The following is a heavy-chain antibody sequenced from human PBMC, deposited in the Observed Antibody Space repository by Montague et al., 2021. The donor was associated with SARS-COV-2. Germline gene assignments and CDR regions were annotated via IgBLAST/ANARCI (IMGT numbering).Heavy chain of an antibody. CDR1: GFTFSSYA. CDR2: ISYDGSNK. Sequence: SLRLSCPASGFTFSSYAMHWVRQAPGKGLEWVAVISYDGSNKYYADSVKGRFTISRDNSKNTLYLQMNSLRAEDTAVYYCAAALLWFGGVDYWGQGTLVTVSS. CDR3: AAALLWFGGVDY. D-gene: IGHD3-10*01. V-gene: IGHV3-30-3*01. J-gene: IGHJ4*02.